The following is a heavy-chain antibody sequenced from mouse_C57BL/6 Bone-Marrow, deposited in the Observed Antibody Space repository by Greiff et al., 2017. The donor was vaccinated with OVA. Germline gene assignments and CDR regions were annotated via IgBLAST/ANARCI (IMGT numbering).Heavy chain of an antibody. CDR2: IYWDDDK. J-gene: IGHJ2*01. CDR3: ARRATDYYGSSRDYFDY. V-gene: IGHV8-12*01. CDR1: GFSLSTSGMG. Sequence: VKLVESGPGILQSSQTLSLTCSFSGFSLSTSGMGVSWIRQPSGKGLEWLAHIYWDDDKRYNPSLKSRLTISKDTSRNQVFLKITSVDTADTATYYCARRATDYYGSSRDYFDYWGQGTTLTVSS. D-gene: IGHD1-1*01.